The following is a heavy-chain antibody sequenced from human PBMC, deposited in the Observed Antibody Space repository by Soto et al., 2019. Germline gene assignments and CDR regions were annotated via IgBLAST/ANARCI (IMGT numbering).Heavy chain of an antibody. CDR1: GGTFSSYA. CDR3: ARGYCSSTSCPAGAFDI. D-gene: IGHD2-2*01. V-gene: IGHV1-69*13. Sequence: SVKVSCKASGGTFSSYAISCVRQAPGQGLEWMGGIIPIFGTANYAQKFQGRVTITADESTSTAYMELSSLRSEDTAVYYCARGYCSSTSCPAGAFDIWGQGTMVTVSS. J-gene: IGHJ3*02. CDR2: IIPIFGTA.